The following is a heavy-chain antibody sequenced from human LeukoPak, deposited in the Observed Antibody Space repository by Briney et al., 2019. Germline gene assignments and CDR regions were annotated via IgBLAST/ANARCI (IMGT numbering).Heavy chain of an antibody. D-gene: IGHD3-22*01. Sequence: SETLSLTCTVSGGSISSSSYYWGWIRQPPGKGLEWIGSIYYSGSTYYNPSLKIRVTISVDTSKNQFSLKLSSVTAADTAVYYCARPLYYYDSSGYHFWGQGTLVTVSS. CDR2: IYYSGST. V-gene: IGHV4-39*01. CDR1: GGSISSSSYY. CDR3: ARPLYYYDSSGYHF. J-gene: IGHJ4*02.